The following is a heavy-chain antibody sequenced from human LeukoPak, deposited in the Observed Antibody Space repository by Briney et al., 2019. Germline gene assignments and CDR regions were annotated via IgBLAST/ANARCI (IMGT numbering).Heavy chain of an antibody. J-gene: IGHJ5*02. D-gene: IGHD3-9*01. CDR2: IYYSGST. CDR3: AREEYYDILGPPGWFDP. V-gene: IGHV4-59*01. Sequence: SETLSLTCTVSGGSISSYYWSWIRQPPGKGLEWIGYIYYSGSTNYNPSLKSRVTISVDTSKNQFSLKLSSVTAADTAVYYCAREEYYDILGPPGWFDPWGQGTLVTVSS. CDR1: GGSISSYY.